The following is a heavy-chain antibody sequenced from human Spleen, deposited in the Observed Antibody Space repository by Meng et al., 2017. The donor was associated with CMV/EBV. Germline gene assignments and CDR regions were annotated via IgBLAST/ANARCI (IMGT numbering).Heavy chain of an antibody. Sequence: GGSFSGYFWSWIRQFPGKGLEWIGEINHSGTTNYNPSLESRVSLSVDTSKNQFSLNLSSVTAADTALYYCARAGNYYYDSSGYYIYWGQGTLVTVSS. D-gene: IGHD3-22*01. CDR1: GGSFSGYF. V-gene: IGHV4-34*01. J-gene: IGHJ4*02. CDR3: ARAGNYYYDSSGYYIY. CDR2: INHSGTT.